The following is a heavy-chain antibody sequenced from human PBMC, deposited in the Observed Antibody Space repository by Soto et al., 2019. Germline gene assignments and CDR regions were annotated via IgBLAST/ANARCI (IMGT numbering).Heavy chain of an antibody. CDR3: VRGDGDYHDGNGYLGRH. D-gene: IGHD3-22*01. V-gene: IGHV3-74*01. J-gene: IGHJ4*02. Sequence: EVQLVESGGGLVQLGGSLRVSCEASGFTFRTYWMHWVRQAPGKGLVWVSRIKSDGSGTYYADSVEGRFTISRDNAQNTLYLQMNSLRAEDTAVYYCVRGDGDYHDGNGYLGRHWGQGTLVTVSS. CDR1: GFTFRTYW. CDR2: IKSDGSGT.